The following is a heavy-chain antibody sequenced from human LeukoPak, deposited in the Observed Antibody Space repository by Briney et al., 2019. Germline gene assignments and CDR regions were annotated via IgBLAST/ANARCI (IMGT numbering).Heavy chain of an antibody. J-gene: IGHJ5*02. D-gene: IGHD3-10*01. CDR2: INPNSGGT. CDR1: GYTFTGYY. Sequence: ASVTVSCTASGYTFTGYYMHWVRQAPGQGLEWMGWINPNSGGTNYAQKLQGRVTMTTDTSTSTAYMELRSLRSDDTAVYYCARALRFGELLNWFDPWGQGTLVTVSS. CDR3: ARALRFGELLNWFDP. V-gene: IGHV1-2*02.